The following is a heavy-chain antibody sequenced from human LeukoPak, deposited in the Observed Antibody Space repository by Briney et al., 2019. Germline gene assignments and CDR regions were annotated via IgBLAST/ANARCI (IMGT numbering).Heavy chain of an antibody. CDR3: ARHQGHDFYDSSGYYSFDY. V-gene: IGHV4-59*08. Sequence: SETLSLTSIVPGGSINNYYCSWIRQPPGKGLEWIGYIYYTGSTNYSPSLKSRVTISADTSKNQSPLKLRSVTAADTAVYCCARHQGHDFYDSSGYYSFDYWGQGTLVTVSS. CDR2: IYYTGST. CDR1: GGSINNYY. J-gene: IGHJ4*02. D-gene: IGHD3-22*01.